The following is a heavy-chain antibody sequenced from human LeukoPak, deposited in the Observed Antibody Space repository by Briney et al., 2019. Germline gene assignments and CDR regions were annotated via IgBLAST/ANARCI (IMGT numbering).Heavy chain of an antibody. J-gene: IGHJ6*03. V-gene: IGHV4-61*08. CDR1: GGSISSGGHY. Sequence: SETLSLTCTVSGGSISSGGHYWSWIRQPPGKGLEWIGYVSDSGSTNYNPSLKSRVTVSVDTSKDQFSLKLTSVTAADTAVYYCARTGSSWPLYYYYYMDVWGKGTTVTVSS. D-gene: IGHD6-13*01. CDR2: VSDSGST. CDR3: ARTGSSWPLYYYYYMDV.